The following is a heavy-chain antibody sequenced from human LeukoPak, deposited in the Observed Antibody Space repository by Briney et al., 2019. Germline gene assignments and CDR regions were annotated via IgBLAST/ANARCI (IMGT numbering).Heavy chain of an antibody. CDR3: ARDQYSYAHAAH. CDR2: IYSGGTT. V-gene: IGHV3-66*01. J-gene: IGHJ4*02. CDR1: GFTVSSNY. D-gene: IGHD5-18*01. Sequence: GSLRLSCAASGFTVSSNYMSWVRQAPGKGLEWVSVIYSGGTTYYADSVKGRFTISRDNSKNTLHLQMNSLRAEDTAVYYCARDQYSYAHAAHWGQGTLVTVSS.